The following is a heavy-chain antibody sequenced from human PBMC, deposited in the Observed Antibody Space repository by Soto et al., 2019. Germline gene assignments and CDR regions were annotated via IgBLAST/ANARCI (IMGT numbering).Heavy chain of an antibody. V-gene: IGHV4-30-4*01. CDR1: GGSISSGDYY. CDR2: IYYSGST. J-gene: IGHJ5*02. CDR3: ARVVVVVAANWFDP. Sequence: TLSLTCTVSGGSISSGDYYWSWIRQPPGKGLEWIGYIYYSGSTYYNPSLKSRVTISVDTSKNQFSLKLSSVTAADTAVYYCARVVVVVAANWFDPWGQGTLVTVSS. D-gene: IGHD2-15*01.